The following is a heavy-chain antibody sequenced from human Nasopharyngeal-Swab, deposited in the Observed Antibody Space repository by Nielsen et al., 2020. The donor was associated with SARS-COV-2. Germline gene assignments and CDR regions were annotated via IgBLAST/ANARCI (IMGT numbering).Heavy chain of an antibody. V-gene: IGHV3-30*03. CDR2: IAHDASNE. CDR1: GFTFSSFG. D-gene: IGHD4-17*01. Sequence: GESLKISCADSGFTFSSFGMHWVRQAPGKGLEWVACIAHDASNEYYGDSVKGRFSISRDSSKNTLYLQMDSLRGEDTAVYYCARDAPAHYGAFYWGRGTLVTVSS. J-gene: IGHJ4*02. CDR3: ARDAPAHYGAFY.